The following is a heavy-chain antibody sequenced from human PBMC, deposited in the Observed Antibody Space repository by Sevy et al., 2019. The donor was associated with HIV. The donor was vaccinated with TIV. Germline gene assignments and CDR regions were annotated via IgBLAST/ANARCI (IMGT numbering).Heavy chain of an antibody. CDR3: AKTSSPIAAVGSTIGY. V-gene: IGHV3-43*01. J-gene: IGHJ4*02. D-gene: IGHD6-13*01. CDR2: ISWDGGST. CDR1: GFTFDDYT. Sequence: GGSLRLSCAASGFTFDDYTMHWVRQAPGKGLEWVSLISWDGGSTYYADSVKDRFTISRDNSKNSLYLQMNSLRTEDTALYYCAKTSSPIAAVGSTIGYWGQGTLVTVSS.